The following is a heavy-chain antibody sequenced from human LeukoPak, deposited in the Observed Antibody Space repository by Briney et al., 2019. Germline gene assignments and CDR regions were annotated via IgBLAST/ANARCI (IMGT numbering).Heavy chain of an antibody. V-gene: IGHV4-38-2*02. CDR1: GYSISSGYY. D-gene: IGHD1-26*01. CDR2: IYRSGNT. CDR3: ARDGRVGGTPNY. J-gene: IGHJ4*02. Sequence: SETLSLTCTVSGYSISSGYYWGWIRQPPGKGLEWIGSIYRSGNTYYNPSLKSRVTISVDTSKNQYSLKLNSVTAADTAVYYCARDGRVGGTPNYWGQGTLVTVSS.